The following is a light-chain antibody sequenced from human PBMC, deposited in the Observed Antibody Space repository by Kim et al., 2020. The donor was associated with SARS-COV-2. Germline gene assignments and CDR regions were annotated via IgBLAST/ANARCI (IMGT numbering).Light chain of an antibody. V-gene: IGKV1D-12*01. J-gene: IGKJ2*03. Sequence: SASIGDRVTINCRASQRIGDWVAWYQQKPGKVPKLLISATSNLQTDVPSRFSGGGSGTDFTLTINGLQAEDFATYYCQQTSSFPYSFGQGTTVEIK. CDR1: QRIGDW. CDR2: ATS. CDR3: QQTSSFPYS.